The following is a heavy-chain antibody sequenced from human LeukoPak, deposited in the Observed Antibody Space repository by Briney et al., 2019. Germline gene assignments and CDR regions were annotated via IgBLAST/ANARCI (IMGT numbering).Heavy chain of an antibody. CDR2: IIPIFGTA. CDR3: ARAPLIAYCGGDCEYYFDY. D-gene: IGHD2-21*02. J-gene: IGHJ4*02. Sequence: ASVKVPCKASGGTFSSYAISWVRQAPGQGLEWMGGIIPIFGTANYAQKFQGRVTITADESTSTAYMELSSLRSEDTAVYYCARAPLIAYCGGDCEYYFDYWGQGTLVTVSS. CDR1: GGTFSSYA. V-gene: IGHV1-69*01.